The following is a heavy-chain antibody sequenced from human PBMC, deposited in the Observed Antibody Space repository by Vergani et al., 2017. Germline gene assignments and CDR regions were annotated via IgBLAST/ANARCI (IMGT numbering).Heavy chain of an antibody. Sequence: EVQLLQSEGAVVQPGGSLRLSCVASGFTFSSHAMSWVRQGHGQGLEWVSSIKNTGDSTHYADSVKGRFTISRDNSKNTLYLQMNSLRVEDTAVYYCAKVYCSSTTCYRNWFDPWGQGTLVTVSS. J-gene: IGHJ5*02. D-gene: IGHD2-2*02. V-gene: IGHV3-23*01. CDR1: GFTFSSHA. CDR3: AKVYCSSTTCYRNWFDP. CDR2: IKNTGDST.